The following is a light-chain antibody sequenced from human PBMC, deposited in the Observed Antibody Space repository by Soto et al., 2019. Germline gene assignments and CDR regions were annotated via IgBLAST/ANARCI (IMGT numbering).Light chain of an antibody. CDR1: QSISSY. V-gene: IGKV1-39*01. CDR3: QQSDSTLWT. CDR2: AAS. J-gene: IGKJ1*01. Sequence: DIQMTQSPSSLSASVGDRVTITCRASQSISSYLNWYQQKPGKAPKLLIYAASSLQSGVPSRFSGSGSGTDFTLTISSLQPEEFATYYCQQSDSTLWTFGQGTKVESK.